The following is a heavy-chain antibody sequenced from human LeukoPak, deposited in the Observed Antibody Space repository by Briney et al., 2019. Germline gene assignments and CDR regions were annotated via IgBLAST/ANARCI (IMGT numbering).Heavy chain of an antibody. D-gene: IGHD3-3*01. V-gene: IGHV4-34*01. CDR3: ARSPYYDFWSGYGGYYHMDV. Sequence: PSETLSLTCVVNGGSFSGYYWSWIRQPPGKGLEWIGEIDQSGTTNYNPSLKSRVAISVDTSKNQFSLKLSSVTAADTAVYHCARSPYYDFWSGYGGYYHMDVWGKGTTVTVSS. J-gene: IGHJ6*03. CDR2: IDQSGTT. CDR1: GGSFSGYY.